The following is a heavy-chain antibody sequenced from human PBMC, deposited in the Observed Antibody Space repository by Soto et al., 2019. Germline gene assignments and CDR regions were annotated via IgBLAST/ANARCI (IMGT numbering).Heavy chain of an antibody. D-gene: IGHD5-12*01. V-gene: IGHV4-30-4*01. J-gene: IGHJ3*01. CDR2: IYHSGNT. Sequence: SETLSLTCTVSGGSIISVDYYWSWIRQPPGKGLEWIGYIYHSGNTNYNPSLKSRVIISVDKSKNQFSLKLSSVTAADTAVYYCARVGNIVAAGAFDFWGQGTKVTVSS. CDR1: GGSIISVDYY. CDR3: ARVGNIVAAGAFDF.